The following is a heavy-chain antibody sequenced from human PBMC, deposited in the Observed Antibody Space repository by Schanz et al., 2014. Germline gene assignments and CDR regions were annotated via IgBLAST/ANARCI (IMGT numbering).Heavy chain of an antibody. J-gene: IGHJ4*02. Sequence: QVQLQESGPGLVKPSETLSLTCTVSGASISFYDWNWIRQSPGKGLEWIGYIYHSGSPIYNPSLQSRITIPKDTPKHRFPLKMDSVTAADTAMYFCARQGDVYRLDYWGQGTLVTVTS. CDR1: GASISFYD. V-gene: IGHV4-59*08. D-gene: IGHD1-26*01. CDR2: IYHSGSP. CDR3: ARQGDVYRLDY.